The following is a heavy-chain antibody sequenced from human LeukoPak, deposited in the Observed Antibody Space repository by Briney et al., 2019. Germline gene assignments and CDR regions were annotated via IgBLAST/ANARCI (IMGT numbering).Heavy chain of an antibody. CDR1: GGSVSSVSHY. V-gene: IGHV4-61*01. Sequence: PSETLSLTCSVSGGSVSSVSHYWSWLRQPPEKGLKWIGYIYYSGSTNYNPFLKSRVTISVDTSKNQFSLKLSSVTAADTAVYYCARMYYYDNSFDYWGQGALVPVSS. J-gene: IGHJ4*02. CDR2: IYYSGST. D-gene: IGHD3-22*01. CDR3: ARMYYYDNSFDY.